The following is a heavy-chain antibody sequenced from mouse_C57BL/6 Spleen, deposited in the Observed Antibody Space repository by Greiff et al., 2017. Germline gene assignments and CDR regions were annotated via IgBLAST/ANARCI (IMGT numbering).Heavy chain of an antibody. D-gene: IGHD2-3*01. J-gene: IGHJ1*03. CDR2: INSSNGGT. V-gene: IGHV1-53*01. CDR3: ARSIYDGYWYFDV. Sequence: QVQLQQPGTELVKPGASVKLSCKASGYTFTSYWMHWVKQRPGQGLEWIGNINSSNGGTNYDEKFKSKATLTVDKSSSTAYMQLSSLTSEDSAVYYCARSIYDGYWYFDVWGTGTTVTVSS. CDR1: GYTFTSYW.